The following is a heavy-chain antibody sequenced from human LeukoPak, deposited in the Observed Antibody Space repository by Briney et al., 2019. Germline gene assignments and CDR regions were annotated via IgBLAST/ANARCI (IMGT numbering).Heavy chain of an antibody. Sequence: PSETLSLTCTVSGGSISNYYWSWIRQPPGKGLEWIGYIYYSGSTNYNPSLKSRVTISVDTSKNQFSLKLSSVTAADSAVYYCASQPISGSYWGYFDYWGQGTLVTVSS. CDR2: IYYSGST. CDR1: GGSISNYY. D-gene: IGHD1-26*01. CDR3: ASQPISGSYWGYFDY. V-gene: IGHV4-59*08. J-gene: IGHJ4*02.